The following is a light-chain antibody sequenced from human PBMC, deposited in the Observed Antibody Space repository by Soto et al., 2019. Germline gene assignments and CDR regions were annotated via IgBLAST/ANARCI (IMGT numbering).Light chain of an antibody. CDR3: QQYNSYSRT. J-gene: IGKJ1*01. V-gene: IGKV1-5*03. CDR1: QSISSW. Sequence: DIQMTQSPSTLSASVGDRVTITCRASQSISSWLAWYQQKPGKAPKLLIYKASSLESGVPSRFSFSGCGTELAVSISSLQPDDFATYYCQQYNSYSRTFGQGTKVDIK. CDR2: KAS.